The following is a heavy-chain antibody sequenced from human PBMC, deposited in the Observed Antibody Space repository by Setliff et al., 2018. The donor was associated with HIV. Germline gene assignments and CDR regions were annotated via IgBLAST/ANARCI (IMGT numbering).Heavy chain of an antibody. J-gene: IGHJ4*02. CDR2: IYYSGST. Sequence: SETLSLTCTVSGGSISSYYWSWIRQPPGKGLEWIEYIYYSGSTNYNPSLKSRVTISVDTSKNQFSLKLSSVTAADTAVYYCARVISSWSAYYIDYWGQGTLVTVSS. D-gene: IGHD3-3*01. CDR3: ARVISSWSAYYIDY. V-gene: IGHV4-59*01. CDR1: GGSISSYY.